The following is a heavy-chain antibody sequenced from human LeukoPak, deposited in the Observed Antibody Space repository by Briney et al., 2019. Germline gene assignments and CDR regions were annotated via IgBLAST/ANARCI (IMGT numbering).Heavy chain of an antibody. J-gene: IGHJ4*02. V-gene: IGHV3-21*01. CDR3: ARDAESNGWFNFDY. CDR2: ISSSSSYI. CDR1: GFTFSSYS. D-gene: IGHD6-19*01. Sequence: GGSLRLSCAASGFTFSSYSMNWVRQAPGKGLEWVSSISSSSSYIYYADSVKGRFTISRDNAKNSLYLQMNSLRAEDTAVYYCARDAESNGWFNFDYWGQGTLVTVSS.